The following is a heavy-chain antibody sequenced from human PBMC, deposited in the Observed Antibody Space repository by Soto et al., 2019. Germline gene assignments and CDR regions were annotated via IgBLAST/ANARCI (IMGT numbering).Heavy chain of an antibody. D-gene: IGHD3-3*01. CDR1: GFTFSSYW. Sequence: GGSLRLSCAASGFTFSSYWMHWVRQAPGKGLVWVSRINSDGSSTSYADSVKGRFTISRDNAKNTLYLQMNSLRAEDTAVYYCARDHAYYDFWSGYPYYYYMDVWGKGTTVTV. J-gene: IGHJ6*03. V-gene: IGHV3-74*01. CDR2: INSDGSST. CDR3: ARDHAYYDFWSGYPYYYYMDV.